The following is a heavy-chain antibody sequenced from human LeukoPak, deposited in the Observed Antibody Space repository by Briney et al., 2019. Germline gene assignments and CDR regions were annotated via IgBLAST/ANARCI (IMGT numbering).Heavy chain of an antibody. J-gene: IGHJ4*02. CDR1: GFTFSSYA. D-gene: IGHD2-21*01. CDR3: AKVGVSGPHFDY. V-gene: IGHV3-23*01. CDR2: ISGSGGST. Sequence: PGGSLRLSCAASGFTFSSYAMSWVRQAPGKGLEWVSAISGSGGSTYHADSVKGRFTISRDNSKNTLYLQMNSLRAEDTAVYYCAKVGVSGPHFDYWGQGTLVTVSS.